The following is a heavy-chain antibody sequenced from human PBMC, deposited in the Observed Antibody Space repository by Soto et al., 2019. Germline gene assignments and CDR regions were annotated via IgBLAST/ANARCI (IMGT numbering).Heavy chain of an antibody. CDR3: ARDAAGYNFWAIHYLDN. V-gene: IGHV1-46*01. D-gene: IGHD2-2*02. Sequence: QVHLVQSGAEVKKPGASVKVSCKASGYIFSNYYMHWMRQAPGQGLEWMGIINPSGSSATNAQKFQGRITLNTDTPTSTVYMELSSLTPEDTAIYYCARDAAGYNFWAIHYLDNWGQGTLVTVSS. J-gene: IGHJ4*02. CDR1: GYIFSNYY. CDR2: INPSGSSA.